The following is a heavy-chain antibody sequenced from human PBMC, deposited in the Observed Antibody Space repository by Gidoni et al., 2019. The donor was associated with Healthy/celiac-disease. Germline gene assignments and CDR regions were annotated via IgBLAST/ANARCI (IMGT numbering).Heavy chain of an antibody. CDR1: GFTFSNAW. CDR2: IQSKTDGGTT. CDR3: TTSRVDYDYVWGSYSANYFDY. V-gene: IGHV3-15*01. J-gene: IGHJ4*02. D-gene: IGHD3-16*01. Sequence: EVQLVESGGGLVTPGGSLRLSCAASGFTFSNAWMGWAPLAPGKGLEWVGRIQSKTDGGTTDYAAPVKGRFTISRDDSKNTLYLQMNSLKTEDTAVYYCTTSRVDYDYVWGSYSANYFDYWGQGTLVTVSS.